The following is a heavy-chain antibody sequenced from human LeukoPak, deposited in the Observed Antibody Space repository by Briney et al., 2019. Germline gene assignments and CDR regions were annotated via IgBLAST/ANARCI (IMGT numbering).Heavy chain of an antibody. V-gene: IGHV4-34*01. CDR1: GGSFSGYY. Sequence: SETLSLTCAVYGGSFSGYYWSWIRQPPGKGLEWIGYIYHSGSTYYNPSLKSRVTISVDRSKNQFSLKLSSVTAADTAVYYCARSDSGSDDAFDIWGQGTMVTVSS. CDR2: IYHSGST. J-gene: IGHJ3*02. D-gene: IGHD3-10*01. CDR3: ARSDSGSDDAFDI.